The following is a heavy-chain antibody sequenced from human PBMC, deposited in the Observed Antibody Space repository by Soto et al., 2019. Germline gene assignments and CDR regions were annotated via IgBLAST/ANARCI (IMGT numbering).Heavy chain of an antibody. CDR1: GYTFKSFY. D-gene: IGHD3-3*01. V-gene: IGHV1-46*02. Sequence: QVQLVQSGAEVKKPGASVKVSCTASGYTFKSFYMHWVRQAPGQGLEWIGMINPTDGSVSFAQKFQDRVTLTTDRPTSTVYMELSSLTREDTAVYFCAXXXGRHGAVDTTGWFDPWGQGTLVTVSS. CDR2: INPTDGSV. J-gene: IGHJ5*02. CDR3: AXXXGRHGAVDTTGWFDP.